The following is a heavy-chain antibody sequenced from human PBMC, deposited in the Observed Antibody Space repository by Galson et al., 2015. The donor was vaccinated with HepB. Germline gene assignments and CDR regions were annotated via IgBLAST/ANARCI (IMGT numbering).Heavy chain of an antibody. CDR1: GYTFTSYG. D-gene: IGHD1-26*01. V-gene: IGHV1-69*04. J-gene: IGHJ1*01. CDR2: IIPILGIA. CDR3: VRDRGSYYERDFQH. Sequence: SVKVSCKASGYTFTSYGISWVRQAPGQGLEWMGRIIPILGIANYAQKFQGRVTITADKSTSTAYMELSSLRSEDTAVYYCVRDRGSYYERDFQHWGQGTLVTVSS.